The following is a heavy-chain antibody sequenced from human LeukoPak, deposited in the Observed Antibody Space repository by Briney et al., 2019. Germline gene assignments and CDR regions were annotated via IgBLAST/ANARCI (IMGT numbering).Heavy chain of an antibody. Sequence: SETLSLTCTVSGGSIGSGSYYWSWIRQPAGKGLEWIGRIYTSENTNYSPSLKSRVTISVDTSKNQFSLKLNSVTAADTAVYYCVRIRAGGAYFDYWGPGTLVTVSS. CDR3: VRIRAGGAYFDY. V-gene: IGHV4-61*02. J-gene: IGHJ4*02. CDR2: IYTSENT. CDR1: GGSIGSGSYY. D-gene: IGHD4-23*01.